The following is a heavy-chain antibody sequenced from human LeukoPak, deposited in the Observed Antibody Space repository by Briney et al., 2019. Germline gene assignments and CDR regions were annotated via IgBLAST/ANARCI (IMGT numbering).Heavy chain of an antibody. CDR2: TYTSGST. V-gene: IGHV4-61*02. D-gene: IGHD3-10*01. Sequence: PSETLSLTCTVSGGSISSGSYYWSWIRQPAGKGLEWIGRTYTSGSTNYNPSLKSRVTISVDTSKNQFSLKLSSVTAADTAVYYCARDMVRGVLNWFDPWGQGTLVTVSS. CDR1: GGSISSGSYY. J-gene: IGHJ5*02. CDR3: ARDMVRGVLNWFDP.